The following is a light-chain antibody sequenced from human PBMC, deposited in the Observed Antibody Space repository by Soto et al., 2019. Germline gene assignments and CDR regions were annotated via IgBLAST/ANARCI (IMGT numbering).Light chain of an antibody. Sequence: EIVLTQSPATLSLSPGERATLSCRASQSVNNYLAWYQQKPGQAPRLLIYDAYSRAIGIPARFSGSGSGTVFTLTISSLEPGDFAVYYCQQRSNVLTFGGGTKVEIK. CDR1: QSVNNY. CDR3: QQRSNVLT. V-gene: IGKV3-11*01. CDR2: DAY. J-gene: IGKJ4*01.